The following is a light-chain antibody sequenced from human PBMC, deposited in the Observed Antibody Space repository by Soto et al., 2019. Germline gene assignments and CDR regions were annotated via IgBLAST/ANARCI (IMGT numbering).Light chain of an antibody. Sequence: QCVRSQPASVSGSPGQSITISCTGTSSDVGSYNLVSWYQQHPGKAPKLMIYEGSKRPSGVSNRFSGSKSGNTASLTISGLQAEDEADYYCCSYAGSSTSLVFGTGTKVTVL. CDR3: CSYAGSSTSLV. V-gene: IGLV2-23*01. CDR1: SSDVGSYNL. J-gene: IGLJ1*01. CDR2: EGS.